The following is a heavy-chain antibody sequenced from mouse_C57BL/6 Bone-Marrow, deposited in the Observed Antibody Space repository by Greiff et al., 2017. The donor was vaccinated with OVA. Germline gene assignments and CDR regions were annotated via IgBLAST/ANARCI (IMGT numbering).Heavy chain of an antibody. D-gene: IGHD1-1*01. V-gene: IGHV1-15*01. Sequence: QVQLQQSGAELVRPGASVTLSCKASGYTFTDYEIHWVKQTPVHGLEWIGAIDPETGGTAYNQKFKGKAILTADKSSSTAYMELRSLTSEDSAVYYCTRSNLLPFDYWGQGTTLTVSS. CDR1: GYTFTDYE. J-gene: IGHJ2*01. CDR3: TRSNLLPFDY. CDR2: IDPETGGT.